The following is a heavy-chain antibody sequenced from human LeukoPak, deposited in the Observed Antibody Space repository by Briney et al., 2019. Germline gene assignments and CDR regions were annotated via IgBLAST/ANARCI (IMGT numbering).Heavy chain of an antibody. Sequence: PSETLSLTCAVYGGSFSGYYWSWIRQPPGKGLEWIGEINHSGSTNYNPSLKSRVTISVDAPKNRFSLKLSSVTAADTAVYYCARGRYCSSTSCYGMVDYWGQGTLVTVSS. CDR3: ARGRYCSSTSCYGMVDY. CDR2: INHSGST. D-gene: IGHD2-2*01. J-gene: IGHJ4*02. V-gene: IGHV4-34*01. CDR1: GGSFSGYY.